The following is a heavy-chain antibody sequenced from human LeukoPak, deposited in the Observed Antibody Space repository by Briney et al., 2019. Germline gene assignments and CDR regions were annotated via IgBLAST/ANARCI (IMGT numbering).Heavy chain of an antibody. J-gene: IGHJ4*02. V-gene: IGHV4-39*01. Sequence: NPSETLSLTCIVSGDYISSGSYYWGWIRQPPGKGLEWIGSIYYSGTTYYNPSLKSRVTISVDTSKNQFSLKVSSVTAADTAFYYCARNDVPLKFDYWGQGTLVTVSS. D-gene: IGHD2-2*01. CDR3: ARNDVPLKFDY. CDR1: GDYISSGSYY. CDR2: IYYSGTT.